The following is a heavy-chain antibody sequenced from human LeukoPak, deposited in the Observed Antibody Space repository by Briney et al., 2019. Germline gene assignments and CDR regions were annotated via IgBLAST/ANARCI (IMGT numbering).Heavy chain of an antibody. D-gene: IGHD3-3*01. J-gene: IGHJ5*02. Sequence: SETLSLTXTVSGGSISSDSYYWSWIRQPAGKGLEWIGRIYTSGSTNYNPSLKSRVTISVDTSKNQFSLKLSSVTAADTAVYYCARDLSPLLFGVVISQGGFDPWGQGTLVTVSS. CDR2: IYTSGST. CDR1: GGSISSDSYY. CDR3: ARDLSPLLFGVVISQGGFDP. V-gene: IGHV4-61*02.